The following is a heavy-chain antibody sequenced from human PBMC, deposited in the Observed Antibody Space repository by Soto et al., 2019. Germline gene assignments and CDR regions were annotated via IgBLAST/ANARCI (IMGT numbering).Heavy chain of an antibody. V-gene: IGHV5-51*01. CDR1: GYTFTNYW. Sequence: GESLKISCKGSGYTFTNYWIGWVRQMPGKGLEWMGIIYPGDSDTKYNPSFQGQVTISADKSITTTYLRWTSLKASDTEIYYCAQSIFYYGLDVWGQGTTVTVSS. J-gene: IGHJ6*02. D-gene: IGHD2-21*01. CDR2: IYPGDSDT. CDR3: AQSIFYYGLDV.